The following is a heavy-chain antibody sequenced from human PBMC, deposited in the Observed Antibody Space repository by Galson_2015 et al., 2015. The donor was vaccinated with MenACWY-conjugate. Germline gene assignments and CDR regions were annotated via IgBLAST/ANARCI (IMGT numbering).Heavy chain of an antibody. V-gene: IGHV1-18*01. Sequence: SVKVSCKASGYTFSRHGISWVRQAPGQGLEWMGWISTYNGNTNYAQKFQGRVTMTTDTSTNTAYMEMRSLTPDDTAVYYCARVRAQYGSGSFYSSSMSSYYYYYMDVWGKGTTVTVSS. CDR3: ARVRAQYGSGSFYSSSMSSYYYYYMDV. D-gene: IGHD3-10*01. J-gene: IGHJ6*03. CDR1: GYTFSRHG. CDR2: ISTYNGNT.